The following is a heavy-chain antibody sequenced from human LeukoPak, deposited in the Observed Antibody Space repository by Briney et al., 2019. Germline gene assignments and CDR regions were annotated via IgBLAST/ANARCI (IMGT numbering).Heavy chain of an antibody. CDR1: GYTFTSYG. V-gene: IGHV1-18*04. Sequence: ASVTVSCKASGYTFTSYGISWVRQAPGQGLEWMGWISAYNGNTNYAQKLQGRVTMTTDTSTSTAYMELRSLRSDGTAVYYCARDRSQYCSGGSCYSGSVGWFDPWGQGTLVTVSS. CDR3: ARDRSQYCSGGSCYSGSVGWFDP. J-gene: IGHJ5*02. D-gene: IGHD2-15*01. CDR2: ISAYNGNT.